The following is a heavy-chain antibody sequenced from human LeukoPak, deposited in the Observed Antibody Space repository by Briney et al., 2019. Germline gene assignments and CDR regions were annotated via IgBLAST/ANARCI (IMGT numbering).Heavy chain of an antibody. V-gene: IGHV3-74*01. D-gene: IGHD3-22*01. CDR2: IDSDGNIT. J-gene: IGHJ4*02. CDR3: ARISYDSSGYYDY. CDR1: GFTFSSYY. Sequence: PGGSLRLPCAASGFTFSSYYIHWVRQAPGKGLVWVSRIDSDGNITTYADSVKGRFTISRDNAKNTLYLQMNSLRAEDTAVYYCARISYDSSGYYDYWGQGTLVTVSS.